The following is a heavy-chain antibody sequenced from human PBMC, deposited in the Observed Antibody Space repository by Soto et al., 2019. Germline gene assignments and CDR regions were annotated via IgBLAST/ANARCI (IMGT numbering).Heavy chain of an antibody. CDR1: GYTFTSYA. Sequence: GASVKVSCKASGYTFTSYAMHWVRQAPGQRLEWMGWINAGNGNTKYSQKFQGRVTITRDTSASTAYMELSSLRSEDTAVYYCARVGRAYYDFWSGYLSGRNWFDPWGQGTLVTVSS. CDR3: ARVGRAYYDFWSGYLSGRNWFDP. V-gene: IGHV1-3*01. D-gene: IGHD3-3*01. J-gene: IGHJ5*02. CDR2: INAGNGNT.